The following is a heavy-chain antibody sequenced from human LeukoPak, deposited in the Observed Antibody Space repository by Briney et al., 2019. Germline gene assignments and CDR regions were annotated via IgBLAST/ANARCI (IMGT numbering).Heavy chain of an antibody. CDR3: ARHEFDSGSLPYFDY. Sequence: SETLSPTCTVSGGSIRGYYWSWIRQPPGKGLEWIGYIYYSGSTNYNPSLKSRVTISVDTPKNQFSLKLSAVTAADTAVYYCARHEFDSGSLPYFDYWGQGILVTVSS. J-gene: IGHJ4*02. D-gene: IGHD3-10*01. V-gene: IGHV4-59*08. CDR2: IYYSGST. CDR1: GGSIRGYY.